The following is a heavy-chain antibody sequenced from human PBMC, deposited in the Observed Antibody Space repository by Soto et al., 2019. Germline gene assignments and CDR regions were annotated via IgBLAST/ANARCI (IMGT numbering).Heavy chain of an antibody. J-gene: IGHJ6*02. V-gene: IGHV4-34*01. Sequence: SETLSLTCAVYGGSFSGYYWSWIRQPPGKGLEWIGEINHSGSTNYNPSLKSRVTISVDTSKNQFSLKLSSVTAADTAVYYCARDVRGESSGWYRYYYYGMDFWGQGTTVTVS. CDR2: INHSGST. CDR1: GGSFSGYY. CDR3: ARDVRGESSGWYRYYYYGMDF. D-gene: IGHD6-19*01.